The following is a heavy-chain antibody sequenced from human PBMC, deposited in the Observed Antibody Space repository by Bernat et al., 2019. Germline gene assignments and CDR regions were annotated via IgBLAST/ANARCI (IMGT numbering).Heavy chain of an antibody. V-gene: IGHV3-53*02. D-gene: IGHD1-20*01. CDR2: IYSGGST. CDR1: GFIVSSNY. CDR3: AGSNWNDQTVP. J-gene: IGHJ5*02. Sequence: EVQLVETGGGLIQPGGSLRLSCAASGFIVSSNYMSWVRQAPGKGLEWVSVIYSGGSTYYADYVKGRFTISRDNSKNTLYIQMNSLRAEDTAVYYCAGSNWNDQTVPWGQGTLVTVSS.